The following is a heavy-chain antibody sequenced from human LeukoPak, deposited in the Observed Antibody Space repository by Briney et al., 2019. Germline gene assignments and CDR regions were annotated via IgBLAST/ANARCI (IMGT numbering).Heavy chain of an antibody. CDR1: GGSISPYY. CDR2: IYHNGVT. D-gene: IGHD3-10*01. Sequence: PSETLSLTCTVSGGSISPYYWSWIRQPPGKGLEWIAYIYHNGVTVYNPSLKSRLTVSLDTSMSQFSLKMTSVTAADTAVYYCARHANDYGSGSYPFDYWGQGTLVTVSS. CDR3: ARHANDYGSGSYPFDY. J-gene: IGHJ4*02. V-gene: IGHV4-59*08.